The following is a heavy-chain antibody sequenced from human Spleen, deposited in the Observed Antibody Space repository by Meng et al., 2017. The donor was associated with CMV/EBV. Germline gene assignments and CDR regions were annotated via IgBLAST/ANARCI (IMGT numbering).Heavy chain of an antibody. D-gene: IGHD4-23*01. CDR2: INPSGGST. CDR1: GYTFSGYY. V-gene: IGHV1-46*01. CDR3: AREMVDYGGNHNFDY. J-gene: IGHJ4*02. Sequence: ASVKVSCKASGYTFSGYYMHWVRQAPGQGLEWMGIINPSGGSTSYAQKFQGRVTMTRDTSTSTVYMELSSLRSEDTAVYYCAREMVDYGGNHNFDYWGQGTLVTVSS.